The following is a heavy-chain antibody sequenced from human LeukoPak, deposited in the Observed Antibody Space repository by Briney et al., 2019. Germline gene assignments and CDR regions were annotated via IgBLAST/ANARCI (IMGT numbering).Heavy chain of an antibody. V-gene: IGHV3-21*01. D-gene: IGHD6-19*01. J-gene: IGHJ4*02. CDR3: ARVMSSGWYIDY. CDR1: GFIFSDYY. CDR2: ISSSSSYI. Sequence: PGGSLRLSCAASGFIFSDYYMGWVRQAPGKGLEWVSSISSSSSYIYYADSVKGRFTISRDNAKNSLYLQMNSLRAEDTAVYYCARVMSSGWYIDYWGQGTLVTVSS.